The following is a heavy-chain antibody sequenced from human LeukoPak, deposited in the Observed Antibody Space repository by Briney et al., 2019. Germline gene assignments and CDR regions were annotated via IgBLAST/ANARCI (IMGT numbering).Heavy chain of an antibody. J-gene: IGHJ4*02. CDR1: GFTFNSYV. D-gene: IGHD2-15*01. Sequence: GGSLRLPCAASGFTFNSYVMSWVRQAPGKGLEWVSAVSGSGGSTYYADSVKGRFTVSRDNSKNTLYLQMNSLRAEDTAVYYCAKGPSRREVVPDYWGKGTLVTVSS. V-gene: IGHV3-23*01. CDR3: AKGPSRREVVPDY. CDR2: VSGSGGST.